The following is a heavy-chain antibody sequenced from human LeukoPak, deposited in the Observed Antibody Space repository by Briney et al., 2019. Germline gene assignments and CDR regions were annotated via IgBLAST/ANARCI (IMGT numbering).Heavy chain of an antibody. V-gene: IGHV3-21*01. Sequence: GGSLRLSCAVSGFTFNTYSMNWVRQAPGKGLEWVSSVSSSDSYIHYADSVKGRFSISRDSSKNILYLQMNSLRAEDTAVYYCAKDRCSNGVGCYYYYMDVWGKGTTVTISS. J-gene: IGHJ6*03. CDR2: VSSSDSYI. D-gene: IGHD2-8*01. CDR3: AKDRCSNGVGCYYYYMDV. CDR1: GFTFNTYS.